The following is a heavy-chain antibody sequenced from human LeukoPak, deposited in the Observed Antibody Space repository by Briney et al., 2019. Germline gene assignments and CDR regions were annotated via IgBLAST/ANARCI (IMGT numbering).Heavy chain of an antibody. V-gene: IGHV4-59*01. CDR1: GGSISSYY. J-gene: IGHJ6*03. CDR2: IYYSGST. D-gene: IGHD1-14*01. Sequence: SETLSLTCTVSGGSISSYYWSWIRQPPGKGLEWIGYIYYSGSTNYNPSLKSRVTISVDTSKNQFSLKLSSVTAADTAVYYCARVRPDRTSYYYYYYMDVWGKGTTVTVSS. CDR3: ARVRPDRTSYYYYYYMDV.